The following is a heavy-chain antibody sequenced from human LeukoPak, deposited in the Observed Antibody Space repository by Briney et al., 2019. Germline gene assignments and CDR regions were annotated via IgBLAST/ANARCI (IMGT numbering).Heavy chain of an antibody. CDR3: ARGPTVTTFLFDP. V-gene: IGHV1-46*01. Sequence: ASVKVSCKASGYTFTSYHMHWVRQAPGQGLEWMGIINPSGGTTNYAQKFQGRVTMTRDTSISTAYMELSRLRSDDTAVYYCARGPTVTTFLFDPWGQGTLVTVSS. D-gene: IGHD4-17*01. CDR1: GYTFTSYH. CDR2: INPSGGTT. J-gene: IGHJ5*02.